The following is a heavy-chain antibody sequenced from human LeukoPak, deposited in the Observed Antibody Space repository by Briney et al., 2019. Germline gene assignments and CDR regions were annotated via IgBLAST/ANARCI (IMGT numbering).Heavy chain of an antibody. J-gene: IGHJ2*01. Sequence: GGSLRLSCAASGFTFSDYYMSWIRQAPGKGLEWVSYISSSGITTYYADSVKGRFTISRDNARNSLYLQMNSLRAEDTAVYYCARSLATADNWYFDLWGRGTLVTVSS. D-gene: IGHD2-21*02. CDR3: ARSLATADNWYFDL. CDR2: ISSSGITT. CDR1: GFTFSDYY. V-gene: IGHV3-11*01.